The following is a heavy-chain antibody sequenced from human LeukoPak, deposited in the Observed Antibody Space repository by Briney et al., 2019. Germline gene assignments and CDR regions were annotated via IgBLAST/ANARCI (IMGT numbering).Heavy chain of an antibody. CDR1: GFTFSSYA. V-gene: IGHV3-23*01. CDR2: ISGSGGST. D-gene: IGHD3-22*01. J-gene: IGHJ4*02. CDR3: AKVCSDSSGYYFSCGDY. Sequence: GGSLRLSCAASGFTFSSYAMSWVRQAPGKGLERVSAISGSGGSTYYADSVKGRFTISRDNSKNTMYLQMNSLRAEDTAVYYCAKVCSDSSGYYFSCGDYWVQGTLVTVSS.